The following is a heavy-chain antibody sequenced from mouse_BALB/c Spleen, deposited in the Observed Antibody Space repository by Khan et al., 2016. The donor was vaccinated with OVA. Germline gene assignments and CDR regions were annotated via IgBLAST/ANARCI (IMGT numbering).Heavy chain of an antibody. Sequence: QVQLKESGPGLVAPSQSLSITCTVSGFSLNGYGVNWVRQHPGKGLEWLGMIWGDGSTDYNSALKYRLSIRQDNSKSQVFLKMNSPQTDDTARYYCARAYYGNYREAMDYWGQGTSVTVSS. CDR2: IWGDGST. D-gene: IGHD2-10*01. J-gene: IGHJ4*01. CDR1: GFSLNGYG. CDR3: ARAYYGNYREAMDY. V-gene: IGHV2-6-7*01.